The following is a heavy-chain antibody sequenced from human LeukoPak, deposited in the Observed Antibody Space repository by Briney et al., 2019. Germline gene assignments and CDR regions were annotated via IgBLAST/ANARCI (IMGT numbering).Heavy chain of an antibody. CDR2: IIPIFGIA. J-gene: IGHJ6*02. Sequence: ASVKVSCKASGGTFSSYAISWVRQAPGQGLEWMGRIIPIFGIANYAQQFQGRVTITADKSTSTAYMELSSLRSEDTAVYYCARSPRDLPDYYYYYGMDVWGQGTTVTVSS. CDR1: GGTFSSYA. CDR3: ARSPRDLPDYYYYYGMDV. V-gene: IGHV1-69*04.